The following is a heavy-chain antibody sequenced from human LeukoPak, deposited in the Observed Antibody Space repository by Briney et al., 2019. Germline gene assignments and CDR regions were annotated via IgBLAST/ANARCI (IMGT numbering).Heavy chain of an antibody. J-gene: IGHJ4*02. V-gene: IGHV1-18*01. CDR2: ISACNGHT. D-gene: IGHD3-9*01. Sequence: ASVKVSCKASGYNVFSYGFSWVRQAPGQGLEWMGWISACNGHTNYAQNFQGRVTMTTDTSTRTAYMELRSLRSDDTAVYYCARGYVVVPLDFWGQGTLVTVSS. CDR3: ARGYVVVPLDF. CDR1: GYNVFSYG.